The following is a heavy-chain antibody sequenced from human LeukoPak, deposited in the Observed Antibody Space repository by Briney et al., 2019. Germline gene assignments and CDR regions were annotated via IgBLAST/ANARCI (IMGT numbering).Heavy chain of an antibody. Sequence: GGSLRLSCAASGFTFDDYAMHWVRQAPGKGLEWVSGISWNSGSTGYVDSVKGRFTISRDNAKNSLYLQMNSLRAEDTAFYYCAKGVRGTTSGYYYYFDYWGQGNLVTVSS. V-gene: IGHV3-9*01. CDR2: ISWNSGST. J-gene: IGHJ4*02. CDR3: AKGVRGTTSGYYYYFDY. D-gene: IGHD3-22*01. CDR1: GFTFDDYA.